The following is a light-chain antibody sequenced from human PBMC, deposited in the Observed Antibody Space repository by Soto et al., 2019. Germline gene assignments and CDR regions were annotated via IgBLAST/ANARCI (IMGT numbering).Light chain of an antibody. CDR3: QQYGTRVS. V-gene: IGKV3-20*01. CDR2: RSS. Sequence: EYVLTQSPRSLSWSPGESSTLSCRASQTLSSSYLAWYQQKAGKPPRLLMFRSSDRAAEIPDRFSGSASGTKFTITISILEPEVFALYYCQQYGTRVSFG. CDR1: QTLSSSY. J-gene: IGKJ2*01.